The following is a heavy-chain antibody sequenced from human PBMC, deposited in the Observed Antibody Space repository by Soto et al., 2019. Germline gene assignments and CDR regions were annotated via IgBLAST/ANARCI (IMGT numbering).Heavy chain of an antibody. CDR1: GFNFNIHA. CDR3: AKLFGDSSSSGPPYYFDY. V-gene: IGHV3-30-3*02. CDR2: MSPGGNSQ. J-gene: IGHJ4*02. D-gene: IGHD6-13*01. Sequence: GGSLRLSCAAPGFNFNIHALHWIRQAPGEGLEWVAVMSPGGNSQYYADSVKGRFTISRDNSKNTLYLQMNSLRAEDTAVYYCAKLFGDSSSSGPPYYFDYWGQGTPVTVSS.